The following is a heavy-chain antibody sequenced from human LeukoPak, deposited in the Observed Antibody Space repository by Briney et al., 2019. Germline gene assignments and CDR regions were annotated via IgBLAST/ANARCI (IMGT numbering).Heavy chain of an antibody. D-gene: IGHD1-26*01. J-gene: IGHJ6*03. V-gene: IGHV4-4*07. CDR1: GGSISSYY. CDR3: ARVRGSSAESLHYYMDV. CDR2: IYTSGST. Sequence: ASETLSLTCTVSGGSISSYYWSWIRQPAGRGLEWIGRIYTSGSTNYNPSLKSRVTMSVDTSKNQFSLKLSSVTAADTAVYYCARVRGSSAESLHYYMDVWGKGTTVTISS.